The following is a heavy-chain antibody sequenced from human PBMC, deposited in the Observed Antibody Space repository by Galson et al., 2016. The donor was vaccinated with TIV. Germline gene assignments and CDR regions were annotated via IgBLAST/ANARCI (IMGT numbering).Heavy chain of an antibody. J-gene: IGHJ4*02. CDR1: NGSINGYY. CDR2: MSYNGNA. D-gene: IGHD3-16*01. V-gene: IGHV4-59*01. Sequence: SETLSLTCTVSNGSINGYYWGWIRQPPGKGLEWIGYMSYNGNANYNPSLKSRVTISIDTSKNQFSLKMSSVTAADTAVYYCARGLWDSRFDYGGQGTLVTVSS. CDR3: ARGLWDSRFDY.